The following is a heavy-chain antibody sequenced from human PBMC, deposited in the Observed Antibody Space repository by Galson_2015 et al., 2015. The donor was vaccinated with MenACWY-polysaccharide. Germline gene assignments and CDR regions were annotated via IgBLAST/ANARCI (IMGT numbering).Heavy chain of an antibody. CDR2: IYYGGST. CDR1: GGSISSSSYY. D-gene: IGHD5-12*01. CDR3: ARQGGSGRSHDY. Sequence: ATLSLTCTVSGGSISSSSYYWGWIRQPPGKGLEWIGTIYYGGSTYHNPSLKSRVTITVDTSKNQFSLKLTSVTAADTAVYYCARQGGSGRSHDYWGQGTLVTVSS. V-gene: IGHV4-39*01. J-gene: IGHJ4*02.